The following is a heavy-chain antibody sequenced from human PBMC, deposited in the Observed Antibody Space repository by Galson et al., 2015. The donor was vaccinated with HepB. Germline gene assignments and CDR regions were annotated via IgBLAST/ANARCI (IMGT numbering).Heavy chain of an antibody. V-gene: IGHV1-2*06. CDR1: GYTFTGYY. J-gene: IGHJ5*02. CDR3: ARINDYGDYGGWFDP. Sequence: SVKVSCKASGYTFTGYYMHWVRQAPGQGLEWMGRINPNSGGTNYAQKFQGRVTMTRDTSISTAYMELSRLRSDDTAVYYCARINDYGDYGGWFDPWGQGTLVTVSS. CDR2: INPNSGGT. D-gene: IGHD4-17*01.